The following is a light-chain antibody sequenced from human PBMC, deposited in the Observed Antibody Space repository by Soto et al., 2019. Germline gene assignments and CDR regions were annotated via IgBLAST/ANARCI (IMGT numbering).Light chain of an antibody. Sequence: QSVLTQPRSVSASPGQSVTISCTGTSSDVGSYKSVSWYQQYPGKAPKLMIYDVNKRPSGVPDRFSRSKSGNTASLTISGLQAEDESDYYCCSYAGSYSWVFGGGTKLTVL. CDR2: DVN. V-gene: IGLV2-11*01. CDR3: CSYAGSYSWV. J-gene: IGLJ3*02. CDR1: SSDVGSYKS.